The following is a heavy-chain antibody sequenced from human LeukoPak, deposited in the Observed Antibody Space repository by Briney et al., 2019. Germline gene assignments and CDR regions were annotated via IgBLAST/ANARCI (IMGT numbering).Heavy chain of an antibody. V-gene: IGHV4-34*01. J-gene: IGHJ4*02. Sequence: PSETLSLTCAVYGGSFSGYYWSWIRQPPGKGQEWIGEINHSGSTNYNPSLKSRVTISVDTSKNQFSLKLSSVTAADTAVYYCARGGGKYSYVYFDYWGQGTLVTVSS. CDR1: GGSFSGYY. D-gene: IGHD5-18*01. CDR2: INHSGST. CDR3: ARGGGKYSYVYFDY.